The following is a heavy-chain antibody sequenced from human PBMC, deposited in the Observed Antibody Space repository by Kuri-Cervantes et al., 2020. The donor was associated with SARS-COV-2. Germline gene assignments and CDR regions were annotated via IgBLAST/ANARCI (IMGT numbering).Heavy chain of an antibody. CDR3: ASLGVDCSGGSCWQGFDY. J-gene: IGHJ4*02. Sequence: GESLKISCAASGFTFSDYYMSWIRQAPGKGLEWVSAISGSGGSTYYADSVKGRFTISRDNSKNTLYLQMNSLRSEDTAVYYCASLGVDCSGGSCWQGFDYWGQGTLVTVSS. CDR1: GFTFSDYY. D-gene: IGHD2-15*01. CDR2: ISGSGGST. V-gene: IGHV3-23*01.